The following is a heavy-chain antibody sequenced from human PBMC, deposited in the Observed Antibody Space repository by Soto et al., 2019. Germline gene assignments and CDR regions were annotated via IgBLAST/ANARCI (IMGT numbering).Heavy chain of an antibody. Sequence: KSGGSLRLSCAASGFTFSSYSMHWVRQAPGKGLEWVSSISGSGNYTHYADFLRGRFTISRDNAKTSLYLQMNSLRAEDTAVYYCAREGINNYNEYYFDSWGQGTVVTVSS. D-gene: IGHD4-4*01. CDR1: GFTFSSYS. V-gene: IGHV3-21*01. CDR3: AREGINNYNEYYFDS. CDR2: ISGSGNYT. J-gene: IGHJ4*02.